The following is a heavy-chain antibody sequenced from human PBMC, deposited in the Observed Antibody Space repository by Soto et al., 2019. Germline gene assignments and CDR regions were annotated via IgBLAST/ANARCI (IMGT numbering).Heavy chain of an antibody. D-gene: IGHD6-19*01. J-gene: IGHJ5*02. V-gene: IGHV4-4*08. CDR3: ARRGLESSAWWGGLQTLTGQNWLDP. Sequence: QVQLQESGPGLVKPSETLSLTCNISGASINKYYWSWIRQPPGKGLEWIGQIFPSGSAYYNPSLRSRVTMSLDTSNNQVSLNLNSVTAADTAVYYCARRGLESSAWWGGLQTLTGQNWLDPWGRGTLVTVSS. CDR1: GASINKYY. CDR2: IFPSGSA.